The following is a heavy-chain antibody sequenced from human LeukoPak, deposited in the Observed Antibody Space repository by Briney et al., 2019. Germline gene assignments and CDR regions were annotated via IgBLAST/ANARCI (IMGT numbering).Heavy chain of an antibody. CDR3: AKGYSSSQSSDY. D-gene: IGHD6-13*01. CDR1: GFTFSSHA. CDR2: TSGSGGTT. V-gene: IGHV3-23*01. J-gene: IGHJ4*02. Sequence: GGSLRLSCAASGFTFSSHAMSWVRQAPGKGLEWVSATSGSGGTTYYADSVKGRLTISRDNSKNTLYLQMNSLRAEDTAVYYCAKGYSSSQSSDYWGQGTLVTVSS.